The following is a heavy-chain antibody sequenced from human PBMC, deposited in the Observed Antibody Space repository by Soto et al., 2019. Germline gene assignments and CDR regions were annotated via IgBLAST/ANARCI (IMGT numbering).Heavy chain of an antibody. D-gene: IGHD5-18*01. CDR3: ARDQPGYSYGYGLGY. Sequence: GGSLRVSCASSGFTFSSCAMHCVRQAPAKGPEWVAFISYDGNNEYYADSVKGRFTISRDNAKNSLYLQMNSLRAEDTAVYYCARDQPGYSYGYGLGYWGQGTLVTVSS. CDR2: ISYDGNNE. J-gene: IGHJ4*02. CDR1: GFTFSSCA. V-gene: IGHV3-30-3*01.